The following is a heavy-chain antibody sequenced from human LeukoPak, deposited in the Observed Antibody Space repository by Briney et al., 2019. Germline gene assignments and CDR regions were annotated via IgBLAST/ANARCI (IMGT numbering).Heavy chain of an antibody. CDR1: GYTFTSYA. CDR3: AREQQLGSWYNWFDP. V-gene: IGHV1-18*01. CDR2: ISTYNGDT. J-gene: IGHJ5*02. D-gene: IGHD6-13*01. Sequence: ASVKVSCKASGYTFTSYAISWVRQAPGQGLEWMGWISTYNGDTNYAQKLQGRVTMTTETSTNTAYVELRSLRSDDTAVYYCAREQQLGSWYNWFDPWGQGTLVTVSS.